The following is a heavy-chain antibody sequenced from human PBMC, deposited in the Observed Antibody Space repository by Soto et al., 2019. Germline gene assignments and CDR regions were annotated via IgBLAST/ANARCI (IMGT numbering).Heavy chain of an antibody. CDR2: IYYSGST. Sequence: PSETLFLTCTVSGGSISSYYWSWIRQPPGKGLEWIGYIYYSGSTNYNPSLKSRVTISVDTSKNQFSLKLSSVTAADTAVYYCARRHGTTVDYWCQAILVTVS. CDR1: GGSISSYY. J-gene: IGHJ4*02. CDR3: ARRHGTTVDY. V-gene: IGHV4-59*01. D-gene: IGHD1-7*01.